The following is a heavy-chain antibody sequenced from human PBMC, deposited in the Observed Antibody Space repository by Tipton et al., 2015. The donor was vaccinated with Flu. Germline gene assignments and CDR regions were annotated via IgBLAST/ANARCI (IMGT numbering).Heavy chain of an antibody. CDR1: GYDYTIYW. CDR2: IYPDDSDT. D-gene: IGHD2-15*01. J-gene: IGHJ3*02. CDR3: ARLRAQYCSGDRCYSSPYDAFDI. V-gene: IGHV5-51*01. Sequence: QLVQSGAEVRKPGESLKISCKGSGYDYTIYWIGWVRQMPGKGLEWMGIIYPDDSDTRYSPSFQGQVTISADKFTNTAYLHWSSLKASDTAMYYCARLRAQYCSGDRCYSSPYDAFDIWGQGTMVTVSS.